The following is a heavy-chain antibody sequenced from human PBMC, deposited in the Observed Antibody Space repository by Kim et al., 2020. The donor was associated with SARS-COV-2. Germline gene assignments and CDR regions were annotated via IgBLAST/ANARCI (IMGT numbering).Heavy chain of an antibody. D-gene: IGHD1-1*01. CDR1: GYSFISYA. Sequence: ASVKVSCKASGYSFISYAMHWVRQAPGQRLEWMGWINAGNGDTKYSQKFQGRVTFTRDTSASTAYMDLSSLRSEDTAVYYCTRVTTTPHYYYYGMDVWGQ. CDR3: TRVTTTPHYYYYGMDV. V-gene: IGHV1-3*01. J-gene: IGHJ6*02. CDR2: INAGNGDT.